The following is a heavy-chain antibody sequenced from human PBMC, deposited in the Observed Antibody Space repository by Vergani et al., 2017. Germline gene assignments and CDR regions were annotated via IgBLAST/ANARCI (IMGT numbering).Heavy chain of an antibody. CDR3: ARGGDYYYYYGMDV. V-gene: IGHV3-11*06. CDR1: GFTFSDYY. Sequence: VQLLESGGGLVQPGGSLRLSCAASGFTFSDYYMSWIRQAPGKGLEWVSYISSSSSYTNYADSVKGRFTISRDNAKNSLYLQMNSLRAEDTAVYYCARGGDYYYYYGMDVWGQGTTVTVSS. J-gene: IGHJ6*02. CDR2: ISSSSSYT. D-gene: IGHD4-17*01.